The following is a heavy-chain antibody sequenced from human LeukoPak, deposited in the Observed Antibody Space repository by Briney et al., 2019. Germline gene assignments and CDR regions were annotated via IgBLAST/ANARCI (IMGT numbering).Heavy chain of an antibody. CDR2: ISSSGSTI. V-gene: IGHV3-11*01. Sequence: GGSLRLSCAASGFTFSDYYMSWIRQAPGKGLEWVSYISSSGSTIYYADSVKGRFTISRDNAKNSLYLQMNSLRAEDTAVYYCARDWTYYYDSSGYWVYWGQGTLVTVSS. J-gene: IGHJ4*02. CDR3: ARDWTYYYDSSGYWVY. D-gene: IGHD3-22*01. CDR1: GFTFSDYY.